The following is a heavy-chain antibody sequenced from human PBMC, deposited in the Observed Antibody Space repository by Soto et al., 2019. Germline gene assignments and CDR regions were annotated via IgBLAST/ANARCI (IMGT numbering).Heavy chain of an antibody. V-gene: IGHV3-30*03. Sequence: QVQLVESGGGVVQPGRSLRLSCAASGFTFSSYGMHWVRQAPGKGLEWVAVISYDGSNKYYADSVKGRFTISRDNSKNKLYLQMNSLRAEDTAVYYCARSPYSVSYLAYFDYWGQGTQVTVSS. D-gene: IGHD1-26*01. CDR3: ARSPYSVSYLAYFDY. CDR1: GFTFSSYG. J-gene: IGHJ4*02. CDR2: ISYDGSNK.